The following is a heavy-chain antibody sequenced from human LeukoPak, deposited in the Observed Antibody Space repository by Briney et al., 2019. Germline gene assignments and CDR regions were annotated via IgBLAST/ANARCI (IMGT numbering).Heavy chain of an antibody. J-gene: IGHJ5*02. CDR2: IYYSGNT. Sequence: KTSETLSLTCTVSGCSISTSSYYWAWIRQPPGKGLEWIGSIYYSGNTYYNPSLKSRGTISVDTSKNQFFLKLNSVIVADTAVYYCARHSMPPSSGWFLNWFDPWGQGTLVTVSS. V-gene: IGHV4-39*01. D-gene: IGHD6-19*01. CDR3: ARHSMPPSSGWFLNWFDP. CDR1: GCSISTSSYY.